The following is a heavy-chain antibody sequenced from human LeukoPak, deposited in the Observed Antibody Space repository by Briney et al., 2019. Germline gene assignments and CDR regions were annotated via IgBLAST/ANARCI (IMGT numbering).Heavy chain of an antibody. Sequence: ASVKVSCKVSGYTLTELSMHWVRQAPGKGLERMGGFDPEDGETIYAQKFQGRVTMTEDTSTDTAYMELSSLRSEDTAVYYCATDGPNYYGSGSYYDYWGQGTLVTVSS. CDR3: ATDGPNYYGSGSYYDY. V-gene: IGHV1-24*01. D-gene: IGHD3-10*01. J-gene: IGHJ4*02. CDR1: GYTLTELS. CDR2: FDPEDGET.